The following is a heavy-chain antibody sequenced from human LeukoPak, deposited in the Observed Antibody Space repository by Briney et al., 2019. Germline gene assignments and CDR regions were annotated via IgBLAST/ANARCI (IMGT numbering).Heavy chain of an antibody. CDR3: ARETAGLFDY. CDR2: IWYDGSNK. V-gene: IGHV3-33*08. J-gene: IGHJ4*02. D-gene: IGHD6-13*01. CDR1: GFTFSNAW. Sequence: GGSLRLSCAASGFTFSNAWMNWVRQAPGKGLEWVAVIWYDGSNKYYADSVKGRFTISRDNSKNTLYLQMNSLRAEDTAVYYCARETAGLFDYWGQGTLVTVSS.